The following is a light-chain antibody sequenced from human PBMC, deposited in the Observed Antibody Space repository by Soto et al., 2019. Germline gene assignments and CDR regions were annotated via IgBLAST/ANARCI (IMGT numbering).Light chain of an antibody. CDR1: QSVSSY. CDR3: KQRSNSPRT. CDR2: DAS. J-gene: IGKJ2*01. V-gene: IGKV3-11*01. Sequence: EIVLTQSPATLSLSPGERATLSCRASQSVSSYLAWYQQKFGQAPRLLIYDASNRATGIPARFSGSGSGTDFTLTISSLEPEDFAVYYCKQRSNSPRTFFQGTKLEIK.